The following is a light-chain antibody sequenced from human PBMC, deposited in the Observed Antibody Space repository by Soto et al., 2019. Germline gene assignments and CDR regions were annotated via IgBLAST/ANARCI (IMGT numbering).Light chain of an antibody. J-gene: IGLJ2*01. CDR2: EVS. CDR3: IAYAGSNNFGV. Sequence: QSALTQPPSAAGSPGQSVTISCTGTSSDVGGYNYVSWYQQHPGKAPKLMIYEVSKRPSGVPDRFSGSKSGNTSSLTVSGLQAEDEADYYCIAYAGSNNFGVFGGGTTLTVL. V-gene: IGLV2-8*01. CDR1: SSDVGGYNY.